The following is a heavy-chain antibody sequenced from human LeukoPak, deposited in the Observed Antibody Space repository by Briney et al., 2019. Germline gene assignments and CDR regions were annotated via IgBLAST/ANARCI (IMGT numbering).Heavy chain of an antibody. V-gene: IGHV3-48*02. CDR2: ISSSSSII. J-gene: IGHJ3*02. CDR1: GFTFSSYS. CDR3: ARDGDSSGYYAAFDI. D-gene: IGHD3-22*01. Sequence: GGSLRLSCAASGFTFSSYSMNWVRQAPGKGLEWLSYISSSSSIIYYADSVKDRFTISRDNAKNSLYLQMNSLRDEDTAVYYCARDGDSSGYYAAFDIWGQGTMVTVSS.